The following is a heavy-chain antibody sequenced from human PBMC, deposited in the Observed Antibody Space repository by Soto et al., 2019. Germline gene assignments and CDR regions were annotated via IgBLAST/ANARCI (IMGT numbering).Heavy chain of an antibody. Sequence: PGGSLRLSCAASGFTFSSYAMSWVRQAPGKGLERVSAISGSGGSTYYADSVKGRFTISRDNSKNTLYLQMNSLRAEDTAVYYCAKDLGGSTSCYDYWGQGTLVTVSS. V-gene: IGHV3-23*01. CDR1: GFTFSSYA. D-gene: IGHD2-2*01. J-gene: IGHJ4*02. CDR3: AKDLGGSTSCYDY. CDR2: ISGSGGST.